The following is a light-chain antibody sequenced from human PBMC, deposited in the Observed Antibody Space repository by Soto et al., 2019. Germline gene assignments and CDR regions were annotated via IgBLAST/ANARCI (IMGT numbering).Light chain of an antibody. CDR1: QSVSSY. J-gene: IGKJ4*01. V-gene: IGKV3-11*01. CDR2: DAS. CDR3: QHRSNWPLT. Sequence: EIVLTLSPATLSLSPGERATLSCRASQSVSSYLIWYQQKPGQAPRLLIYDASNRATGIAARFSGSGSGTDFTLTISSLEPEDFAVYYCQHRSNWPLTFGGGTKVEIK.